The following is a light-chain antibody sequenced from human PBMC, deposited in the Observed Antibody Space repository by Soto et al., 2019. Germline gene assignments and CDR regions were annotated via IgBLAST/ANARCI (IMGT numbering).Light chain of an antibody. CDR3: QQYGSSPPST. V-gene: IGKV3-20*01. Sequence: EIVLTQSPGTLSLSPGERATLSCRASQSVSSSYLAWYQQKPGQAPRLLIYGASSRATGFPDRFSGSGSGTDFTLTISRLEPEDFAVYYCQQYGSSPPSTFGQGTKLEIK. J-gene: IGKJ2*01. CDR1: QSVSSSY. CDR2: GAS.